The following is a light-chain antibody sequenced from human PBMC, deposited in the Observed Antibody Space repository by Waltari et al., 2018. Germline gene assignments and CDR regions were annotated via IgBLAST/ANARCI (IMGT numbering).Light chain of an antibody. CDR3: NARDSSGNHLV. Sequence: SSELTQDPAVSVALGQTVRIPCQGDSLRSYYASWYQQKPGPAPVLVIYGKNNRPSWIPDRFSGSSSGNTASWTITGAQAEDEADYYCNARDSSGNHLVVGGGTKLTVL. CDR1: SLRSYY. J-gene: IGLJ2*01. V-gene: IGLV3-19*01. CDR2: GKN.